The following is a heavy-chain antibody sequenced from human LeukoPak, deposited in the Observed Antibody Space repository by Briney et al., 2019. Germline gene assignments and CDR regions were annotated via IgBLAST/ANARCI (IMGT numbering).Heavy chain of an antibody. CDR2: MNPNNGKT. J-gene: IGHJ4*02. CDR1: GYTFSNYD. CDR3: ARGTGPLYGGRPDY. Sequence: ASVKVSCKASGYTFSNYDINWVRQATGQGLEWMGWMNPNNGKTGYVPKFHDRITMTRNTSIGTAYMELSRLRYEDTAVYYCARGTGPLYGGRPDYWGQGTLVTVSS. D-gene: IGHD4-23*01. V-gene: IGHV1-8*02.